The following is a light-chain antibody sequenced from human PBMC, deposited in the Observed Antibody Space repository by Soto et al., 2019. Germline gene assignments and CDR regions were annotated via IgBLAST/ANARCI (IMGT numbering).Light chain of an antibody. V-gene: IGKV1-33*01. J-gene: IGKJ4*01. CDR1: RDVSSY. CDR2: DAS. Sequence: DIPMTQSPSSLSASVGDRVTITCQESRDVSSYLNWYQQKPGKAPKLLIYDASNLETGVPSRFSGSGSGTDFTFTISSLQPEDIATYYCQPYDNLPPLTFGVGTKVEIK. CDR3: QPYDNLPPLT.